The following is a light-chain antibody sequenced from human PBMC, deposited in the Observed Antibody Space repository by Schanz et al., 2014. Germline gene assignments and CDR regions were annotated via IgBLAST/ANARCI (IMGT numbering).Light chain of an antibody. CDR3: AAWDDTLNGPV. J-gene: IGLJ3*02. CDR2: RDN. V-gene: IGLV1-47*01. CDR1: SSDIGRNY. Sequence: QSVLTQPPSASGTPGQTVTISCSGSSSDIGRNYVFWFQQLPGRAPKRLIYRDNQRSSGISDRLSASKSGTSASLAISGLRSEDEADYYCAAWDDTLNGPVFGGGTKLTVL.